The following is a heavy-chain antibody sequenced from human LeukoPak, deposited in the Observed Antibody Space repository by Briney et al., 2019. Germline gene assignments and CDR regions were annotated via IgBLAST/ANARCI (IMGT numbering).Heavy chain of an antibody. CDR2: IYYSGST. CDR1: GGSISSYY. Sequence: SETLSLTCTVSGGSISSYYWSWIRQPPGKGLEWIGYIYYSGSTDYNPSLKSRVTISVDTSKNQFSLKLSSVTAADTAVYYCARTYYYDSGSAFDIWGQGTMVTVSS. V-gene: IGHV4-59*01. D-gene: IGHD3-22*01. J-gene: IGHJ3*02. CDR3: ARTYYYDSGSAFDI.